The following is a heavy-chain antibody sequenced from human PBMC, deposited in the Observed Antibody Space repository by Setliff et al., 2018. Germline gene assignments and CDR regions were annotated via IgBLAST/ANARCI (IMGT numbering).Heavy chain of an antibody. V-gene: IGHV4-39*02. CDR2: IYYTGIT. CDR3: ARMSGFQYIDV. D-gene: IGHD3-3*01. CDR1: GASFSSGTYY. J-gene: IGHJ6*03. Sequence: SETLSLTCTVSGASFSSGTYYWGWIRQPPGKGLEWIGNIYYTGITYYNPSLKSRVTISVDTSKNHFSLSLTSVTAEDTAVYYCARMSGFQYIDVWDKGTTVTV.